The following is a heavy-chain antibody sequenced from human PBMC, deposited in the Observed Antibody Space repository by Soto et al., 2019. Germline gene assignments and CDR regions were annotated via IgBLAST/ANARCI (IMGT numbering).Heavy chain of an antibody. D-gene: IGHD1-26*01. V-gene: IGHV3-30-3*01. Sequence: GGSLRLSCAASGFNFGIYAIHWVRQAPGKGLEWVALISYEGSNKYYADSVKGRFTISRDNSKSTLFLQMDILRLEDTGVYYCARVNNGKNLYYFNGMDVWGQGTPVTVSS. CDR1: GFNFGIYA. CDR3: ARVNNGKNLYYFNGMDV. J-gene: IGHJ6*02. CDR2: ISYEGSNK.